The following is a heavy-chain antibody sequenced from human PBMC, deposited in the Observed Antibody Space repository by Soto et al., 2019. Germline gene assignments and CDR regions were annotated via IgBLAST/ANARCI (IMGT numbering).Heavy chain of an antibody. J-gene: IGHJ6*02. CDR1: EFTFSSYG. CDR3: ARDKRAARPGGGMDV. CDR2: IWYDGSNK. D-gene: IGHD6-6*01. V-gene: IGHV3-33*01. Sequence: GGSLRLSCAASEFTFSSYGMHWVRQAPGKGLEWVAVIWYDGSNKYYADSVKGRFTISRDNSKNTLYLQMNSLRAEDTAVYYCARDKRAARPGGGMDVWGQGTTVTVSS.